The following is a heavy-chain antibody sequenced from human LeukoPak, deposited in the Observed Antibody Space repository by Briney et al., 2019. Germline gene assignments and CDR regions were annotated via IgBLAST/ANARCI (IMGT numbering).Heavy chain of an antibody. J-gene: IGHJ4*02. CDR3: ARALTYYYDSSGYLGY. CDR1: GYTFTSYG. D-gene: IGHD3-22*01. V-gene: IGHV1-18*01. Sequence: ASVTVSCKDSGYTFTSYGISWVRQAPGQGLEWTGWISAYNGNANYAQKLQGRVTMTTDTSTSTAYMELRSLRSDDTAVYYCARALTYYYDSSGYLGYWGQGTLVTVSS. CDR2: ISAYNGNA.